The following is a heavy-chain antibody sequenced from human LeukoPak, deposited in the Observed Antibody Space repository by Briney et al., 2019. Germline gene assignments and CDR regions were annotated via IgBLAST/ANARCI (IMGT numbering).Heavy chain of an antibody. D-gene: IGHD6-19*01. CDR2: IRYDGDNK. CDR1: EFIFSDYS. J-gene: IGHJ4*02. CDR3: AKTYPQWLLYYFDY. Sequence: GGSLRLSCAASEFIFSDYSMNWVRQAPGKGLEWVAFIRYDGDNKYYADSVQGRFTISRDNSKNTLYLQMNSLRAEDTAVYYCAKTYPQWLLYYFDYWGQGTLVTVSS. V-gene: IGHV3-30*02.